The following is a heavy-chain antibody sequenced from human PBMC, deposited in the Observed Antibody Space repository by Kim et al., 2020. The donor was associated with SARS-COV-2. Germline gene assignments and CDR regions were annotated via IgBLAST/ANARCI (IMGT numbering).Heavy chain of an antibody. CDR2: IIPIFGTA. J-gene: IGHJ4*02. CDR1: GGTFSSYA. CDR3: ASIAVAGTGDYGDY. D-gene: IGHD6-19*01. Sequence: SVKVSCKASGGTFSSYAISWVRQAPGQGLEWMGGIIPIFGTANYAQKFQGRVTITADESTSTAYMELSSLRSEDTAVYYCASIAVAGTGDYGDYWGQGTLVTVSS. V-gene: IGHV1-69*13.